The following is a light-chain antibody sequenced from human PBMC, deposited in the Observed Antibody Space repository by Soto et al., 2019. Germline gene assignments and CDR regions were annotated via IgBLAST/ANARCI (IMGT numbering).Light chain of an antibody. Sequence: EIVVTQSPATLSVSPGERATLSCRASQSVSSNLAWYQQKPGQAPRLLISGASTRATGIPARFSGSGSGTEFTLTITSLQSEDFAVSYCQQYNAWPRTFGQGTKVEIK. CDR3: QQYNAWPRT. CDR1: QSVSSN. CDR2: GAS. J-gene: IGKJ1*01. V-gene: IGKV3-15*01.